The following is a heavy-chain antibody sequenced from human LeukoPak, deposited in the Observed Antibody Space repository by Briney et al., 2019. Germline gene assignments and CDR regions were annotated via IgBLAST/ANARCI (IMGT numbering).Heavy chain of an antibody. D-gene: IGHD2-15*01. CDR3: ARVYCSGGSCYGTRGYYYYYYMDV. V-gene: IGHV4-39*07. J-gene: IGHJ6*03. CDR2: IYYSGST. Sequence: SETLSLTCTVSGGSISSSSYYWGWIRQPPGKGLEWIGSIYYSGSTYYNPSLKSRVTISVDTSKNQFSLKLSSVTAADTAVYYCARVYCSGGSCYGTRGYYYYYYMDVWGKGTTVTVSS. CDR1: GGSISSSSYY.